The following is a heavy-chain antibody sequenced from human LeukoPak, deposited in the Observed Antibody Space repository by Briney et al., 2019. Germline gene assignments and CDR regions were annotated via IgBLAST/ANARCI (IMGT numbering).Heavy chain of an antibody. V-gene: IGHV3-7*04. CDR2: IKQDGGEK. D-gene: IGHD5-24*01. J-gene: IGHJ4*02. Sequence: GGSLRLSCAASGFTFSSYWMSSVRQAPGKGLEWVANIKQDGGEKYYVDSVKGRFTISRDNAKNSLYLQMNSLRPEDTAVYYCAGRGDGNLYYFDHWGQGTLVTASS. CDR3: AGRGDGNLYYFDH. CDR1: GFTFSSYW.